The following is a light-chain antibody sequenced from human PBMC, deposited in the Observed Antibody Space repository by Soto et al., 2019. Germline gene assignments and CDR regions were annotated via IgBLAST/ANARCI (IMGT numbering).Light chain of an antibody. V-gene: IGKV1-9*01. CDR1: QGINSY. J-gene: IGKJ5*01. CDR2: GAS. CDR3: QQLKSYPIT. Sequence: DIQLTQSPSFLSASVGDRVTITCRASQGINSYLAWYQRKPGEAPNLLIYGASTVQSGVPSRFSGSGSGTEFTLTISSLQPEDFATYYCQQLKSYPITFGQGTRLEMK.